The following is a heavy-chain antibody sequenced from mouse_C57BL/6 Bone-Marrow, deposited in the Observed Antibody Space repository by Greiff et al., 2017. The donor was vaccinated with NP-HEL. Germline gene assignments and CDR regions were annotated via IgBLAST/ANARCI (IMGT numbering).Heavy chain of an antibody. J-gene: IGHJ2*01. CDR3: TTSIRGDGSSTRDCDY. CDR2: IDPENGDT. CDR1: GFNINDDY. D-gene: IGHD1-1*01. V-gene: IGHV14-4*01. Sequence: VQLQQSGAELVRPGASVKLSCTASGFNINDDYMHWVKQRPEQGLEWIGWIDPENGDTEYASKFKGKATLTAATSSNTAYLKLSSLTSEDTAVYYSTTSIRGDGSSTRDCDYWGQVTTLTVST.